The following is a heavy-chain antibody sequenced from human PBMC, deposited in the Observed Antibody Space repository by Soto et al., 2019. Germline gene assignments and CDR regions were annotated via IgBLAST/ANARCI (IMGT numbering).Heavy chain of an antibody. D-gene: IGHD6-6*01. J-gene: IGHJ4*02. CDR2: ISYDGSNK. CDR1: GFTFSSYA. Sequence: QVQLVESGGGVVQPGRSLRLSCAASGFTFSSYAMHWVRQAPGKGLEWVAVISYDGSNKYYADSVKGRFTISRDNSKNTLYLQMNSLRAEDTAVYYCAKVLGSSSSYFDYWGQGTLVTVSS. V-gene: IGHV3-30*04. CDR3: AKVLGSSSSYFDY.